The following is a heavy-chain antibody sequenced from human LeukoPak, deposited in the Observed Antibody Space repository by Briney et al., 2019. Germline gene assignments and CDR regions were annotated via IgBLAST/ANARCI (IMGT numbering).Heavy chain of an antibody. CDR2: IYSSGST. D-gene: IGHD3-16*01. Sequence: SETLSLTCTVSGGSISSYYWSWIRQPAGEGLEWIGRIYSSGSTNYNPSLKSRVTMSVDTSKNQFSLNLTSVTAADTAVYYCARSGGWAAPLGYWGQGALVTVSS. CDR3: ARSGGWAAPLGY. CDR1: GGSISSYY. V-gene: IGHV4-4*07. J-gene: IGHJ4*02.